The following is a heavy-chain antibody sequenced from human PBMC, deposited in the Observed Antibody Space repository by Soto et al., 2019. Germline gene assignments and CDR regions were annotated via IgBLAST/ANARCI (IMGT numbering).Heavy chain of an antibody. J-gene: IGHJ6*02. CDR3: ARGGRIVDTGIGYYFYHAMDX. V-gene: IGHV1-46*01. CDR1: GYTFTSYY. CDR2: FNPTGDTA. Sequence: ASVKVSCKASGYTFTSYYIHWVRQAPGQGLEWMGIFNPTGDTARYAKKLQGRVTMTRDTSTGTAYMELGSLRSEDTAVYYCARGGRIVDTGIGYYFYHAMDXWGQGTTVTVS. D-gene: IGHD5-18*01.